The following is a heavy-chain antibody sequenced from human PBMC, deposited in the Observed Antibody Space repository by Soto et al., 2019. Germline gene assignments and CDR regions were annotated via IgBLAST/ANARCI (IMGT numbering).Heavy chain of an antibody. V-gene: IGHV3-48*01. Sequence: GGSLRLSCAASGFTFSSYSMNWVRQAPGKGLEWVSYISSSSSTIYYADSVKGRFTISGDNAKNSLYLQMNSLRAEDTAVYYCARAPHYCSGGSCNNGDWFDPWGQGTLVTVSS. CDR3: ARAPHYCSGGSCNNGDWFDP. J-gene: IGHJ5*02. D-gene: IGHD2-15*01. CDR2: ISSSSSTI. CDR1: GFTFSSYS.